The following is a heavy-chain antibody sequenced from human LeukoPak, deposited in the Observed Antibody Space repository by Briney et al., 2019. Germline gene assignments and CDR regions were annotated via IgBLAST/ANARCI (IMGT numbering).Heavy chain of an antibody. Sequence: SETLSLTCTASGDSFSRRSSYWSWIRQPAGKGLEWIGRIYTSGSTNYNPSLKSRVTISVDTSKNQFSLKLSSVTAADTAVYYCARGRFGELLGDFDYWGQGTLVTVSS. D-gene: IGHD3-10*01. V-gene: IGHV4-61*02. CDR3: ARGRFGELLGDFDY. CDR2: IYTSGST. J-gene: IGHJ4*02. CDR1: GDSFSRRSSY.